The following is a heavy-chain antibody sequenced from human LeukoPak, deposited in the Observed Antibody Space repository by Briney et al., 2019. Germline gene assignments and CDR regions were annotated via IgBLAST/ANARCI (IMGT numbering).Heavy chain of an antibody. CDR1: GFTFSSYK. D-gene: IGHD1-26*01. CDR2: ISSSGSTI. Sequence: GGSLRLSCAASGFTFSSYKMNWVRQAPGKGLEWVSYISSSGSTIYYADSVKGRFTISRDNAKNSLYLQMNSLRAEDTAVYYCARGDSGSYYFDYWGQGTLVTVSS. CDR3: ARGDSGSYYFDY. V-gene: IGHV3-48*03. J-gene: IGHJ4*02.